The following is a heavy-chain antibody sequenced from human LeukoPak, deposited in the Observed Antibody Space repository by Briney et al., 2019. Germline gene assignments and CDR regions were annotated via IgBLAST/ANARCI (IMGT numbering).Heavy chain of an antibody. D-gene: IGHD1-1*01. CDR2: IFYSGST. CDR1: GGSIHTSTYY. V-gene: IGHV4-39*01. Sequence: PSETLSLTCTVSGGSIHTSTYYWAWIRQPPGRGLKWIESIFYSGSTYYKPSLKIRVSMSVDTSKNQFSLRLTSVTAADTAVYYCARHYMYKTRDFDYWGQGTRVTVSS. J-gene: IGHJ4*02. CDR3: ARHYMYKTRDFDY.